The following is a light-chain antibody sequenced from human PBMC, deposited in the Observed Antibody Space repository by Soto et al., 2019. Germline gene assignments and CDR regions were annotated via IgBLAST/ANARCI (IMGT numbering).Light chain of an antibody. J-gene: IGKJ2*01. Sequence: EIVITQSPATLSVSPGERATLYCRARQSVSSTLAWYQQKPGQAPRLLIYVASTRATGIPARFSGSWSGTELTLTISSLQSEDFAVYYCQQYNNWPPYTFGQATKRDIK. V-gene: IGKV3-15*01. CDR1: QSVSST. CDR2: VAS. CDR3: QQYNNWPPYT.